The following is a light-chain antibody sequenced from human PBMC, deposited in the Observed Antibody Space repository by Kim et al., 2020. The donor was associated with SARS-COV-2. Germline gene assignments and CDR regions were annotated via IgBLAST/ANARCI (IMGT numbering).Light chain of an antibody. J-gene: IGKJ5*01. Sequence: ASVGDRVTSTCRASQGISSWLAWYQQKAGKAPKLLIYAASSLHSGVPSRFSGRGSGTDFTLTISSLQPEDVATYYCQQANSFPITFGQGTRLEIK. V-gene: IGKV1-12*01. CDR2: AAS. CDR1: QGISSW. CDR3: QQANSFPIT.